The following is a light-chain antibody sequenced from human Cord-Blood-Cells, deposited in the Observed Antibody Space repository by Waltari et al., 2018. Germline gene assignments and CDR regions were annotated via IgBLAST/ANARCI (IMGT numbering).Light chain of an antibody. Sequence: EIVMTQSPATLSVSPGERATLSCRASQSVSSNLAWYQQKPGQALRLLIYGASTRATGIPARFSGSGSGTEFTLTISSLQSEDLAVYYCQQYNNWPWTFGQGTKVEIK. CDR3: QQYNNWPWT. V-gene: IGKV3-15*01. CDR2: GAS. CDR1: QSVSSN. J-gene: IGKJ1*01.